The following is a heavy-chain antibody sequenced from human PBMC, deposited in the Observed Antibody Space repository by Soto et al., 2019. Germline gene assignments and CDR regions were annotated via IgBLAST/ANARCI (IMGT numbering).Heavy chain of an antibody. D-gene: IGHD1-1*01. Sequence: ASVKVSCRSSGGTFSTYAISWVRQAPGQGLEWMGGIFNMFTTIKDAQKFQGRITISADESRSTVHLELSSLRSEDTAVYYCARQQRMAAPHDAFDIWGQGTMVTVSS. J-gene: IGHJ3*02. CDR3: ARQQRMAAPHDAFDI. V-gene: IGHV1-69*13. CDR2: IFNMFTTI. CDR1: GGTFSTYA.